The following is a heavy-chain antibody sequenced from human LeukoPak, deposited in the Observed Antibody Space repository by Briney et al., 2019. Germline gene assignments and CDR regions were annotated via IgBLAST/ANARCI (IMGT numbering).Heavy chain of an antibody. CDR3: ARAGASAEFDY. D-gene: IGHD1-26*01. CDR1: GGSISSYY. CDR2: IYYSGST. Sequence: PSETLSLTCTVSGGSISSYYWSWIRQPPGKGLEWIGYIYYSGSTNYNPSLESRVTISVDTSKNQFSLKLSSVTAADTAVYYCARAGASAEFDYWGQGTLVTVSS. V-gene: IGHV4-59*01. J-gene: IGHJ4*02.